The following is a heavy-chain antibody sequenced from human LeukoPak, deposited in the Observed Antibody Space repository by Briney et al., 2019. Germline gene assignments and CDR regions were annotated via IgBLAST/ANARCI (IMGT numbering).Heavy chain of an antibody. Sequence: GESLEISCKGSGYSFTSYWIGWVRQMPGKGLEWMGIIYPGDSDTRYSPSLQGQVTISADKSSSTAYLQWSSLKASDTAMYYCASGSSPTYFDYWGQGTLVTVSS. CDR3: ASGSSPTYFDY. CDR2: IYPGDSDT. CDR1: GYSFTSYW. D-gene: IGHD6-13*01. V-gene: IGHV5-51*01. J-gene: IGHJ4*02.